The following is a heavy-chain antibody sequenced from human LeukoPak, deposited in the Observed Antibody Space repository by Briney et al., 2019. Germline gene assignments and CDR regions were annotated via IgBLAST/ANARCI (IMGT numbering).Heavy chain of an antibody. CDR3: ARETSPGGYGSGTMDGVSYYYYMDV. CDR2: MNPNSGNT. D-gene: IGHD3-10*01. J-gene: IGHJ6*03. Sequence: GASVKVSCKASGYTFTSYDINWVRQATGQGLEWMGWMNPNSGNTGYAQKFQGRVTITRNTSISTAYMELSSLRSEDTAVYYCARETSPGGYGSGTMDGVSYYYYMDVWGKGTTVTVSS. V-gene: IGHV1-8*03. CDR1: GYTFTSYD.